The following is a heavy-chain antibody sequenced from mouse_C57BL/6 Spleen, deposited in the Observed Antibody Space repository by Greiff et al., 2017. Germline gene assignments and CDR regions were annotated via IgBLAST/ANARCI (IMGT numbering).Heavy chain of an antibody. V-gene: IGHV1-53*01. D-gene: IGHD2-3*01. Sequence: QVQLQQPGTELVKPGASVKLSCKASGYTFTSYWMHWVKQRPGQGLEWIGNINPSNGGTNYNEKFKSKATLTVDKSSSTAYMQLSSLTSEDSAVYYGARGGGGDGYAFAYWGQGTLVTVSA. CDR2: INPSNGGT. CDR3: ARGGGGDGYAFAY. CDR1: GYTFTSYW. J-gene: IGHJ3*01.